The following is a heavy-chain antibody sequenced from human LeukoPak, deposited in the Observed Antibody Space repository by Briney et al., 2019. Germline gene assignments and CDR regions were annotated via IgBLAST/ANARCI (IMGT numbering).Heavy chain of an antibody. CDR1: GGSFSGYY. J-gene: IGHJ4*02. CDR2: INHSGST. Sequence: SETLSLTCAVYGGSFSGYYWSWIRQPPGKGLEWSGEINHSGSTNYNPSLKSRVAISVETSKNQFSLKLSSVTAADTAVYYCATAETRLLWFGERTYYFDYWGQGTLVTVSS. V-gene: IGHV4-34*01. CDR3: ATAETRLLWFGERTYYFDY. D-gene: IGHD3-10*01.